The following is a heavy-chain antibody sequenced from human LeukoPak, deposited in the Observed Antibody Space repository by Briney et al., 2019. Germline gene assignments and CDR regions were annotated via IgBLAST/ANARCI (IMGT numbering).Heavy chain of an antibody. CDR1: GLTFSGYS. D-gene: IGHD5-18*01. CDR3: ARAMDTAMGPYFDY. J-gene: IGHJ4*02. Sequence: GGSLRLSCAASGLTFSGYSMHWVRQAPGKGLNWVALTSSDGDIKYYADSVKGRFIISRGNSKNTLYLQMNSLTPEDTAVYYCARAMDTAMGPYFDYWGQGTLVTVSS. V-gene: IGHV3-30*04. CDR2: TSSDGDIK.